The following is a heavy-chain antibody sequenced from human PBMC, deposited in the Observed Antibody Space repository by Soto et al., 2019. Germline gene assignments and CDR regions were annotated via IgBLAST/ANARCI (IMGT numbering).Heavy chain of an antibody. V-gene: IGHV1-69*05. J-gene: IGHJ6*02. CDR2: IIPLFRTP. CDR1: GGTFSSYA. D-gene: IGHD3-3*02. CDR3: ARDNGRPQLGGNYYYITDV. Sequence: QVQLVQSGAEVKEPGSSVKVSCQASGGTFSSYALSWVRQAPGQGLEWMGGIIPLFRTPDYAQKFQGRVTLTXDXSTSTAYTELSSLRSEDTAIYYCARDNGRPQLGGNYYYITDVWGQGTTITVSS.